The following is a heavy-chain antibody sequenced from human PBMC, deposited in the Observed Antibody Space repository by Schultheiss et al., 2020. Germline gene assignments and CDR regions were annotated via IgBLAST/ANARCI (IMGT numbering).Heavy chain of an antibody. CDR1: GGSFSGYY. CDR3: ARQSTPGYV. Sequence: SETLSLTCAVYGGSFSGYYWSWIRQPPGKRLEWIGSIYNSGNTYYNPSLKSRVTISVDTSKNQVSLKVRSVTAADTAVYYCARQSTPGYVWGQGTLVTVSS. V-gene: IGHV4-34*01. CDR2: IYNSGNT. D-gene: IGHD1-1*01. J-gene: IGHJ4*02.